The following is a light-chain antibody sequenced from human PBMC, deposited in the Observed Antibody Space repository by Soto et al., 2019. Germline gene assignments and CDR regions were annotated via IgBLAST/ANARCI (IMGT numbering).Light chain of an antibody. J-gene: IGKJ4*01. V-gene: IGKV1-33*01. Sequence: DIQMTQSPSSLSASVGDRVTITCQANQDIRNYLNWYQQKPGKAPKLLIYDASNLETRIPSRFSGSGFGTDFSLTISSLQPEDIATYYCQQYDNLSVTFGGGTKVEIK. CDR1: QDIRNY. CDR3: QQYDNLSVT. CDR2: DAS.